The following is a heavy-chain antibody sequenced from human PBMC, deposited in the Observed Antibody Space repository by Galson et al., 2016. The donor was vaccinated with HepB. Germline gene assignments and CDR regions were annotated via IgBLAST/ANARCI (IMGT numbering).Heavy chain of an antibody. CDR1: GSPISSYY. D-gene: IGHD2-2*01. CDR3: ARGEAMPFTPIDY. J-gene: IGHJ4*02. V-gene: IGHV4-59*01. Sequence: SETLSLTCTVSGSPISSYYWSWIRQPPGKGLEWIGYISYSGSTNYKSSLKSRVTISVDTSKNQFSLKLSSVTAADTALYYCARGEAMPFTPIDYWGQGTLVTVSS. CDR2: ISYSGST.